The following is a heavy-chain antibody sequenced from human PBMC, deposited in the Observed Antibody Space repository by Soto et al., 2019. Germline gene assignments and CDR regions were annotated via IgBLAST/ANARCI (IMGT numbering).Heavy chain of an antibody. CDR2: ISYDGRVK. V-gene: IGHV3-30*04. CDR1: GFTFSDYP. Sequence: GGSLRLSCAASGFTFSDYPMHWVRQAPGKGLEWVAVISYDGRVKYYVDSVKGRFTISRDNAKNSLYLQMNSLRAEDTAVYYCASSRYYDFWSGYYNPFDYWGQGTLVTVSS. J-gene: IGHJ4*02. CDR3: ASSRYYDFWSGYYNPFDY. D-gene: IGHD3-3*01.